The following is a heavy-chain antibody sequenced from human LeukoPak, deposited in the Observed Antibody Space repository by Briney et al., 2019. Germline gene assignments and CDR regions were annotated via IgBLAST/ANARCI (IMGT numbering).Heavy chain of an antibody. CDR3: ARASDLSYCTSTTCMDV. CDR1: GYTFTGYY. Sequence: ASVKVSCKASGYTFTGYYMHWVRQAPGQGLEWMGWINPNSGGTNYAQKFQGRVTMTTDTSTSTAYMELRSLRSDDTAVYYCARASDLSYCTSTTCMDVWGQGTTVTVSS. V-gene: IGHV1-2*02. J-gene: IGHJ6*02. CDR2: INPNSGGT. D-gene: IGHD2-2*01.